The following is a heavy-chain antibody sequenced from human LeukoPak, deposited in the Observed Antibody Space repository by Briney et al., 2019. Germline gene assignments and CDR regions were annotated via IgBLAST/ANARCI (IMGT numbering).Heavy chain of an antibody. CDR3: AARSGGDCSGGSCYSGVYNIFDY. CDR1: GGTFSIYA. J-gene: IGHJ4*02. D-gene: IGHD2-15*01. CDR2: IIPIFGTA. V-gene: IGHV1-69*05. Sequence: ASVKVSCKASGGTFSIYAISWVRQAPGQGLEWMGGIIPIFGTANYAQKLQGRVTITMDESTSTAYMELSSLRSEDTAVYYCAARSGGDCSGGSCYSGVYNIFDYWGQGTLVTVSS.